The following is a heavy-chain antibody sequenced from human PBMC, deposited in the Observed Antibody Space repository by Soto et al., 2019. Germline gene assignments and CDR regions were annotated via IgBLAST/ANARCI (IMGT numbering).Heavy chain of an antibody. CDR2: INAGNGKT. J-gene: IGHJ4*02. CDR1: GYTFTTYA. V-gene: IGHV1-3*01. CDR3: ARSGDDCSTTNCYMIDY. Sequence: QVQLVQSGVAVKKPGASVKVSCKSSGYTFTTYAMHWVRQAHGQTLEWMGWINAGNGKTKYSQQFQGRDTITRDTSATTAHIELSSLGSEDTAVYYCARSGDDCSTTNCYMIDYWGQGTLVTVSS. D-gene: IGHD2-2*02.